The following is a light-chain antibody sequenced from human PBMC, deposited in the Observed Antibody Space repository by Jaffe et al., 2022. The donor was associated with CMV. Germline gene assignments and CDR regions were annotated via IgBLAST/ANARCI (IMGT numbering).Light chain of an antibody. CDR1: NSNIGRNY. CDR3: AGWDDSLSGLE. V-gene: IGLV1-47*01. CDR2: TDN. Sequence: QSVLSQPPSASGTPGQRVSISCSGSNSNIGRNYVYWYQLLPGSAPKLLIYTDNQRPSGVPDRFSASKSGTSASLAISGLRSEDEADYYCAGWDDSLSGLEFGGGTKLTVL. J-gene: IGLJ2*01.